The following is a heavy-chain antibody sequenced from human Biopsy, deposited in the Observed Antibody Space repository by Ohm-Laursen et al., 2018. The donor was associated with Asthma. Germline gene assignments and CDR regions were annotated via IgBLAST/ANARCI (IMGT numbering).Heavy chain of an antibody. CDR2: IYYSGST. CDR1: GGSIIIGDYY. Sequence: TLSLTCTVSGGSIIIGDYYWSWIRQHPVRGLEWIGYIYYSGSTYYNPSLKSRVSISLDTSKNQFSLSLTSVTAADTAVYYCARTTYGDDGFDPWGQGTLVTVSS. CDR3: ARTTYGDDGFDP. V-gene: IGHV4-31*03. D-gene: IGHD4/OR15-4a*01. J-gene: IGHJ5*02.